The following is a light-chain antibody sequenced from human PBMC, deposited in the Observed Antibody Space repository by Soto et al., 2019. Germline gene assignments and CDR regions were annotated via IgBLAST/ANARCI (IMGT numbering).Light chain of an antibody. V-gene: IGKV3-20*01. CDR1: QSVSSSH. CDR3: QQYVGLPPT. Sequence: EIVLTQSPDTLSLSPWETATLSCGASQSVSSSHIAWYQQKPGQSPRLLIDGASSRASGIPDRFSGSGSGTDFTLTISRLEPEDFAVYYCQQYVGLPPTFGQGTKVDNK. J-gene: IGKJ1*01. CDR2: GAS.